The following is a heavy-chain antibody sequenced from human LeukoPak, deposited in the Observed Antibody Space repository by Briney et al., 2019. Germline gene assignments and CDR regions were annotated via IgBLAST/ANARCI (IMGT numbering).Heavy chain of an antibody. D-gene: IGHD5-12*01. J-gene: IGHJ4*02. CDR3: ARDHEWLRSLDY. Sequence: GGSLRLSCAASGFSFSVYAMHWVRQAPGKGLEWVAVISYDGANKYYPDSVKGRLTISRDNSKNTLYLQVNSLRTDDTAVYYCARDHEWLRSLDYRGQGTLVTVSS. CDR1: GFSFSVYA. V-gene: IGHV3-30-3*01. CDR2: ISYDGANK.